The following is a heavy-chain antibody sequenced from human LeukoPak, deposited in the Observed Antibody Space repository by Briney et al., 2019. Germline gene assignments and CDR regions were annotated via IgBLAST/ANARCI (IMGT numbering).Heavy chain of an antibody. J-gene: IGHJ4*02. Sequence: PGGSLRLSCAASGFTFSRYAMTWVRQAPGTVLPPFSAISGSGGSTYYADSVKGRFTISRDNSKNTLYLQMNSLRAEDTAVYYCASNYYYDSSGDIDYWGQGTLVTVSS. D-gene: IGHD3-22*01. CDR3: ASNYYYDSSGDIDY. CDR1: GFTFSRYA. V-gene: IGHV3-23*01. CDR2: ISGSGGST.